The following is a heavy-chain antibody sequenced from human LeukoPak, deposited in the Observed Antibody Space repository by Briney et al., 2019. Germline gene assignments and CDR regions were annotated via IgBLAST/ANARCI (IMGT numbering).Heavy chain of an antibody. J-gene: IGHJ3*02. Sequence: PGGSLRLSCAASGFTFSSYAMSWVRQAPGKGLEWVSAISGSGGSTYYADSVKGRFTISRDNSKNTLYLQMNSLRAEDTAVYYCAKDQEKYYYDSSGSPDAFDIWGQGTMVTVSS. V-gene: IGHV3-23*01. CDR1: GFTFSSYA. CDR3: AKDQEKYYYDSSGSPDAFDI. CDR2: ISGSGGST. D-gene: IGHD3-22*01.